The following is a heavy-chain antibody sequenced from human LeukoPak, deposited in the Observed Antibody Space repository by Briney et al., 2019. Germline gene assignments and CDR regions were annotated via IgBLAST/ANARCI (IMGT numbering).Heavy chain of an antibody. CDR3: ARDPGGSGSYWEAFDI. D-gene: IGHD1-26*01. CDR1: GGSISSYY. CDR2: IYTSGST. J-gene: IGHJ3*02. Sequence: SETLSLTCTVSGGSISSYYWSWIRQPAGKGLEWIGRIYTSGSTNYNPSLKSRVTISVDTSKNQFSLKLTSVTAADTAVYYCARDPGGSGSYWEAFDIWGQGTMVTVSS. V-gene: IGHV4-4*07.